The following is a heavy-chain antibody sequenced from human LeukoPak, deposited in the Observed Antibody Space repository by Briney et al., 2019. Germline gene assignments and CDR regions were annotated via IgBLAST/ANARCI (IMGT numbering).Heavy chain of an antibody. Sequence: GASVKVSCKACGYTFTSYGISWVRQAPGQGLEWMGWINAYNGNTNYAQKLQGRVTMTTETSTSTAYMELRSLRSDDTAVNYCARLIVVVPAALDAFDIWGQGTMVTVSS. V-gene: IGHV1-18*04. CDR1: GYTFTSYG. CDR3: ARLIVVVPAALDAFDI. D-gene: IGHD2-2*01. CDR2: INAYNGNT. J-gene: IGHJ3*02.